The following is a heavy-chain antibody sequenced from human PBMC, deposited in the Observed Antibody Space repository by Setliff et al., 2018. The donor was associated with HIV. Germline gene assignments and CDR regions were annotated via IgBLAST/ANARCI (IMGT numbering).Heavy chain of an antibody. CDR2: IIPAFGRA. V-gene: IGHV1-69*06. CDR1: GDTLSIHP. D-gene: IGHD3-16*01. J-gene: IGHJ6*02. Sequence: SVKVSCKASGDTLSIHPISWVRQAPGRGLDWMGGIIPAFGRANYAQKFQGRVTISLDKPKNELSLKLTSVTAADTAVYYCARHNVITYGGLLFDYYYYGLDVWGHGTTVTVSS. CDR3: ARHNVITYGGLLFDYYYYGLDV.